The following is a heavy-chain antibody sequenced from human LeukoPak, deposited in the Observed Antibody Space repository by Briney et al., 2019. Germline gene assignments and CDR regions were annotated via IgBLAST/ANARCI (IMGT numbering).Heavy chain of an antibody. V-gene: IGHV4-4*07. CDR1: GGSISSDY. J-gene: IGHJ6*03. CDR3: ARDSEGWASEYYCYYTWV. CDR2: INSRGSI. Sequence: SETLSLTCTVSGGSISSDYWSWIRQPAGKGLDWIGRINSRGSIKYNPSLKSRVTMSVDTSKNQFSLRLTSVTATATAVYYCARDSEGWASEYYCYYTWVCGEGTT. D-gene: IGHD3-16*01.